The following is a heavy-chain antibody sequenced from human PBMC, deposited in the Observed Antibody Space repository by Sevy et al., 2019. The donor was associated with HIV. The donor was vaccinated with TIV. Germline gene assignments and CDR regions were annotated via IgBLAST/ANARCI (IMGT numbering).Heavy chain of an antibody. V-gene: IGHV3-48*03. D-gene: IGHD3-10*01. CDR1: GFIFSSYE. CDR3: NRITLQGEDAFDL. CDR2: IGSSGSNV. Sequence: GGSLRLSCAASGFIFSSYEMSWVRQAPGKGLEWISYIGSSGSNVYHADSVKGRFTISRDNAQNSLYLQMNSLGVEDKAVYYCNRITLQGEDAFDLWGQGTMVTVSS. J-gene: IGHJ3*01.